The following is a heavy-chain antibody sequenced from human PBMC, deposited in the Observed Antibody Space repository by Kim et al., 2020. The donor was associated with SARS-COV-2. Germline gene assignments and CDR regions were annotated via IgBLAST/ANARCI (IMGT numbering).Heavy chain of an antibody. CDR1: GYTFTSYG. CDR2: ISAYNGNT. J-gene: IGHJ6*02. V-gene: IGHV1-18*01. Sequence: ASVKVSCKASGYTFTSYGISWVRQAPGQGLEWMGWISAYNGNTNYVQKLQGRITMTTDTSTSTAYMELRSLRSDDTAVYYCARAHMITFGGVIVNYGMDVWGQGTTVTVSS. CDR3: ARAHMITFGGVIVNYGMDV. D-gene: IGHD3-16*02.